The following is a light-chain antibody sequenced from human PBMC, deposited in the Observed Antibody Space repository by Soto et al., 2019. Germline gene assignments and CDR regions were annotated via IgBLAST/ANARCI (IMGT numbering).Light chain of an antibody. Sequence: QSALTQPASVSGSPGQSITISCTGTSSDVGGYNYVSWYQQQPGKAPKLVIYEVTKRPSGVSNRFSGSKSGNTASLTISGLQAEDETDYYCSSYTSTNHVVFGGGTKLTVL. CDR1: SSDVGGYNY. V-gene: IGLV2-14*01. J-gene: IGLJ2*01. CDR2: EVT. CDR3: SSYTSTNHVV.